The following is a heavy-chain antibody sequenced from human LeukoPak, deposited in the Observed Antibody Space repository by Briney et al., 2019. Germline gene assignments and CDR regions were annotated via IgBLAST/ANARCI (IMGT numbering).Heavy chain of an antibody. CDR3: AKGSYYYDSADYFDY. J-gene: IGHJ4*02. V-gene: IGHV3-23*01. D-gene: IGHD3-22*01. Sequence: GGSLRLSCAASGFTFSSYAMSWVRQAPGKGLEWVPTLSGSGGNTYYADSVKGRVTISRDNSKNTLYLQMNSLRAEDTAVYHCAKGSYYYDSADYFDYWGQGTLVTVSS. CDR1: GFTFSSYA. CDR2: LSGSGGNT.